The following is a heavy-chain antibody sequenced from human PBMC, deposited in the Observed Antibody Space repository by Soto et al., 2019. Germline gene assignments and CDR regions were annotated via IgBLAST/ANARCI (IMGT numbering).Heavy chain of an antibody. CDR3: ARGSSILAARNWFDP. J-gene: IGHJ5*02. CDR2: IIPIFGTA. Sequence: GASVKVSCKASGGTFSSYAIIWVRQAPGQGLEWMGGIIPIFGTANYAQKFQGRVTITADESTSTAYMELSSLRSEDTAVYYCARGSSILAARNWFDPWGQGTLVTVSS. CDR1: GGTFSSYA. D-gene: IGHD6-13*01. V-gene: IGHV1-69*13.